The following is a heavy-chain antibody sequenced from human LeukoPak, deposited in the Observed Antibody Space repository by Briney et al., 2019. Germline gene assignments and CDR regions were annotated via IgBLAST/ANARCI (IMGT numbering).Heavy chain of an antibody. Sequence: PGGSLRLSCAASGFTFSSYSMNWVRQAPGKGLEWVSFISSSSNYRYYADSVKGRFTISRDNAKNSLYLQMASLRAEDTAVYYCARTSVAAATSPYYFDYWGQGTLVTVSS. V-gene: IGHV3-21*01. CDR3: ARTSVAAATSPYYFDY. D-gene: IGHD2-2*01. CDR2: ISSSSNYR. CDR1: GFTFSSYS. J-gene: IGHJ4*02.